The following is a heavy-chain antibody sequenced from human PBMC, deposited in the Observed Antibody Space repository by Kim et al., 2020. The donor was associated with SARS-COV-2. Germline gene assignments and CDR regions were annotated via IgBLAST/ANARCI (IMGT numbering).Heavy chain of an antibody. J-gene: IGHJ4*02. V-gene: IGHV4-39*01. D-gene: IGHD3-9*01. CDR3: ARVKGRYFDWLSAYFDY. Sequence: LKSRVTISVDTSKNQFSLKLSSVTAADTAVYYCARVKGRYFDWLSAYFDYWGQGTLVTVSS.